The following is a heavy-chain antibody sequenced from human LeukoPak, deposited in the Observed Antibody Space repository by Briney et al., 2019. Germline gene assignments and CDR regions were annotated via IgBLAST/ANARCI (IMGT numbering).Heavy chain of an antibody. CDR2: IKDKTDGGTI. V-gene: IGHV3-15*01. CDR1: GFTFRNAW. CDR3: TTVRYDRSANVDH. D-gene: IGHD3-22*01. J-gene: IGHJ4*02. Sequence: GGSLRLSRAASGFTFRNAWMTWVRQAPGKGLEWVGRIKDKTDGGTIDYAAPVKGRFTISRDDSKNTLYLQMNSLKTEDTAVYYCTTVRYDRSANVDHWGQGTLVTVSS.